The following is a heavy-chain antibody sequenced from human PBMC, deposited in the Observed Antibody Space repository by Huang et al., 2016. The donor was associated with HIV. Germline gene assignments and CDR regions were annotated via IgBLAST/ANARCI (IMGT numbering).Heavy chain of an antibody. J-gene: IGHJ4*02. CDR1: DGSISSSSYY. CDR3: AAMVRGVISYFDY. D-gene: IGHD3-10*01. Sequence: QLQLQESGPGLVKPSETLSLTCTVSDGSISSSSYYWGWIRQPPGKGLEWIATFFYDGNTYYNPSLKSRVTISVDTSKNQFSLNLSSVPAADTAVYYCAAMVRGVISYFDYWGQGTLVTVSS. V-gene: IGHV4-39*01. CDR2: FFYDGNT.